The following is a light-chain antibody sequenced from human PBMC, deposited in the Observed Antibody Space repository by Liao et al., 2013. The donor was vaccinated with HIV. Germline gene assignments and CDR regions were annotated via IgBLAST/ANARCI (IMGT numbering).Light chain of an antibody. Sequence: DELTQPPSVSVSPGQTASLTCSGNRLGDKYASWYQQRPGQSPVLVIYQNTKRPSGIPERFSGSNSGNTATLTISGTQAVDEADYYCQAWDNSAVVFGGGTKLTV. CDR2: QNT. J-gene: IGLJ3*02. CDR3: QAWDNSAVV. V-gene: IGLV3-1*01. CDR1: RLGDKY.